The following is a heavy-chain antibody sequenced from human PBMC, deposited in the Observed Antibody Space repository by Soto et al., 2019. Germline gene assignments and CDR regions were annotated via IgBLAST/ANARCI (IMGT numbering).Heavy chain of an antibody. CDR2: IRSKGHNYAT. V-gene: IGHV3-73*01. J-gene: IGHJ4*02. D-gene: IGHD2-15*01. CDR3: AKVAVAAPWYFDY. Sequence: GGSLRLSCAASGFAFSGSAMYWVRQASGKGPEWVGRIRSKGHNYATEYAASVKGRFTISRDDSKNTAYLQMNSLQTEDTAVYYCAKVAVAAPWYFDYWGQGTLVTVSS. CDR1: GFAFSGSA.